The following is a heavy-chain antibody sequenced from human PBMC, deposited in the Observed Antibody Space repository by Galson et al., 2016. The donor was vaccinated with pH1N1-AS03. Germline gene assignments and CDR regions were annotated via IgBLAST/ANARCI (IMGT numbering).Heavy chain of an antibody. D-gene: IGHD3-16*02. CDR3: AKEKTRYLHGSFDI. J-gene: IGHJ3*02. CDR1: GFTFDDYA. Sequence: SLRLSCAASGFTFDDYAIHWVRQTPGKGLEWVSGISWNSGYIAYANSVKGRFTVSRDNAKNSLYLQMNSLRAEDTALYYCAKEKTRYLHGSFDIWGQGTVVTVSS. CDR2: ISWNSGYI. V-gene: IGHV3-9*01.